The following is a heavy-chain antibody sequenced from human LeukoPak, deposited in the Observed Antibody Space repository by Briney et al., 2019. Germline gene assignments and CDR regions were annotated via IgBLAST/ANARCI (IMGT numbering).Heavy chain of an antibody. J-gene: IGHJ4*02. CDR2: INSDGSTT. CDR1: GFTFSTYW. CDR3: ARAGYCSGGSCYFDY. V-gene: IGHV3-74*01. Sequence: PGGSLRLSCAASGFTFSTYWMHWVRQAPGKGLVWVSRINSDGSTTSDADSVKGRFTISRDNAKNTLYLQMNSLGAEDTAVYYCARAGYCSGGSCYFDYWGQGTLVIVSS. D-gene: IGHD2-15*01.